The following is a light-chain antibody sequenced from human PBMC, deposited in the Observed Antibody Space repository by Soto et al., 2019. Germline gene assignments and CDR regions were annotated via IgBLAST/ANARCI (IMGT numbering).Light chain of an antibody. CDR1: SSNIGRNY. Sequence: QSVLTQTPSVSGNLGQTVTISCSGSSSNIGRNYVYWYQQLPGAAPKLLMYSHNIRPSGVPDRFSASTSGTSASLVISGLRSEDEADYHCATWDDDVSGVVFGGGTQLTVL. V-gene: IGLV1-47*02. CDR2: SHN. J-gene: IGLJ2*01. CDR3: ATWDDDVSGVV.